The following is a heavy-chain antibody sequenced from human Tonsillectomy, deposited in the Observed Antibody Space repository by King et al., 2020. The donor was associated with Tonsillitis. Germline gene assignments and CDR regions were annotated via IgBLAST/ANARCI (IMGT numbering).Heavy chain of an antibody. D-gene: IGHD2-15*01. J-gene: IGHJ3*02. CDR1: GFTFSNYA. CDR2: IYGAGGRT. CDR3: AKAGVCTGGSCYPHPGAFDI. V-gene: IGHV3-23*04. Sequence: VQLVESGGGLVQPGGSLRLSCAASGFTFSNYAMNWVRQAPGKGLEWVSTIYGAGGRTYYTDSVRGRFTFSRDNSENRLYLQMNSLRAEDTAVYYCAKAGVCTGGSCYPHPGAFDIWGQGTMVTVSS.